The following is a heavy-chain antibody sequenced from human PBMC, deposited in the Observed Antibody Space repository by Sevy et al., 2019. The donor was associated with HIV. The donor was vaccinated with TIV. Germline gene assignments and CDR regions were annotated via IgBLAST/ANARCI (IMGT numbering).Heavy chain of an antibody. Sequence: GGSLRLSCAASGFSVGSYSMNWVRQAPGKGLEWVSFISFPTINTYYVDSVKGRFTISRDNAKNSVYLQMNSLRAEDTAVYYCSSGGGYWGQGTLVTVSS. CDR3: SSGGGY. D-gene: IGHD3-16*01. J-gene: IGHJ4*02. CDR2: ISFPTINT. CDR1: GFSVGSYS. V-gene: IGHV3-21*01.